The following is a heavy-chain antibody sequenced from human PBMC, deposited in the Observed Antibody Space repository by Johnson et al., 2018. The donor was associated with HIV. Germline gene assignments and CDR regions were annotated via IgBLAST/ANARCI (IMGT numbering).Heavy chain of an antibody. CDR3: TKDLRSWIAGAEFGAFDV. CDR1: GFNFDVYA. V-gene: IGHV3-9*01. Sequence: VQLVESGGDLVQPGRSLKLACAASGFNFDVYAMHWVRQVLGKGLEWVSTISWNSGTIRYADSVKGRFTISRDNAKKFLYLEMTSLRAEDTAFYYCTKDLRSWIAGAEFGAFDVWGQGTMVTVSS. J-gene: IGHJ3*01. CDR2: ISWNSGTI. D-gene: IGHD6-13*01.